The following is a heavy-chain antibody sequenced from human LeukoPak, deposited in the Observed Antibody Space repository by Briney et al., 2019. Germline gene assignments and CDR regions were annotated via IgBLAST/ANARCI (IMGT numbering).Heavy chain of an antibody. V-gene: IGHV1-18*01. CDR3: ARSGATVTTKGVMDY. D-gene: IGHD4-17*01. J-gene: IGHJ4*02. CDR1: GYTFTSYG. CDR2: ISAYNGNT. Sequence: ASVKVSCKASGYTFTSYGISWVRQAPGQGLEWMGWISAYNGNTNYAQKLQGRVTITTDTSTSTAYMELRSLRSDDTAVYYCARSGATVTTKGVMDYWGQGTLVTVSS.